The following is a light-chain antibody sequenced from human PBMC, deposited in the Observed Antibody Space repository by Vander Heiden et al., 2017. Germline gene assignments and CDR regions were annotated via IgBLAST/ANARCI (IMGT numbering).Light chain of an antibody. CDR2: QDS. CDR3: QAWDSSTAHVV. J-gene: IGLJ2*01. V-gene: IGLV3-1*01. CDR1: KLGDKY. Sequence: SYELTQPPSVSVSPGQTASITCSVDKLGDKYACWYQQKPGQSPVLVIYQDSKRPSGIPERFSGSNSGNTATLTISGTQAMDEADYYCQAWDSSTAHVVFGGGTKLTVL.